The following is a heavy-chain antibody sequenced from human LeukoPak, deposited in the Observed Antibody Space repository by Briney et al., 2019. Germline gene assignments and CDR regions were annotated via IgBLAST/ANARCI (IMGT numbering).Heavy chain of an antibody. Sequence: GGSLRLSCVASGFILSNYTMHWVRQAPGKGLDGVSYISRTATTIAYADSVKGRFTISRDKAKNSMSLQMSSLRVEDTAVYYCARGAPDHYISDYWGQGTLVTVSS. CDR1: GFILSNYT. J-gene: IGHJ4*02. CDR3: ARGAPDHYISDY. D-gene: IGHD4-11*01. CDR2: ISRTATTI. V-gene: IGHV3-48*01.